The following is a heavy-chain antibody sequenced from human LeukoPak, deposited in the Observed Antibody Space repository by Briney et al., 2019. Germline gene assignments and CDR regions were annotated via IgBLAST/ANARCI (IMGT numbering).Heavy chain of an antibody. J-gene: IGHJ5*02. CDR1: GGSFSGYY. CDR2: INHSGST. CDR3: ARTFIGYCSSTSCYRGWFDP. D-gene: IGHD2-2*01. Sequence: SETLSLTCAVNGGSFSGYYWSWIRQPPGKGLEWIGEINHSGSTNYNPSLKSRVTISVDTSKNQFSLKLSSVTAADTAVYYCARTFIGYCSSTSCYRGWFDPWGQGTPVTVSS. V-gene: IGHV4-34*01.